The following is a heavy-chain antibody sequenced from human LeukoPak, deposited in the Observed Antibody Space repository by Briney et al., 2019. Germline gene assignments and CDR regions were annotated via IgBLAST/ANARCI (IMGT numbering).Heavy chain of an antibody. D-gene: IGHD3-22*01. V-gene: IGHV4-39*01. CDR3: ARRRYYDSAGFLD. CDR1: GDSISSSSYY. CDR2: IYYSGSS. J-gene: IGHJ1*01. Sequence: SETLSLTCTVSGDSISSSSYYWGWVRQPPGTGLEWLGNIYYSGSSYYSPSLKSRVTISVDTSRSQFSLKLRSVTAADTAVYYCARRRYYDSAGFLDWGQGALVSVSS.